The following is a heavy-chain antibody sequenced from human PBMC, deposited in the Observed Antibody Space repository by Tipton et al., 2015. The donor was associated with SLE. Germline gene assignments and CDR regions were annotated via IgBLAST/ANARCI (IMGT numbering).Heavy chain of an antibody. J-gene: IGHJ6*03. CDR1: GASFSDYY. CDR3: TRGHFNSGTFPYYNYYYYMDV. Sequence: GLVKPSETLSLTCAVYGASFSDYYWSWIRHPPGKGLEWIGEINDVGGTNFNPSLKSRVTMSIDTTKNQFSLKLTSVTAADSAMYYCTRGHFNSGTFPYYNYYYYMDVWGKGTAVTVSS. V-gene: IGHV4-34*01. CDR2: INDVGGT. D-gene: IGHD3-10*01.